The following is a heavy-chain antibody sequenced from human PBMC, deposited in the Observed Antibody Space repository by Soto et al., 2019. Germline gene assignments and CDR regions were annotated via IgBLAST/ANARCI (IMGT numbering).Heavy chain of an antibody. Sequence: PSETLSLTCTVSGGSSSSYYWSWIRQPPGKGLEWIGGIYYSGSTNYNPSLKSRVTISVDTSKNQLSPKLSSVTAADTAVYYCARRNLDQYYFYMDVWGKGTTVTVSS. CDR2: IYYSGST. J-gene: IGHJ6*03. CDR3: ARRNLDQYYFYMDV. V-gene: IGHV4-59*01. D-gene: IGHD1-1*01. CDR1: GGSSSSYY.